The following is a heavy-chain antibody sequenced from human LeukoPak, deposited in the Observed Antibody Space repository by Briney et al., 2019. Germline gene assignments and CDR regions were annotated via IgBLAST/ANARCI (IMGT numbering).Heavy chain of an antibody. J-gene: IGHJ6*03. CDR3: ATMVTDYYYYYYMDV. CDR2: FDPEDGET. D-gene: IGHD5-18*01. V-gene: IGHV1-24*01. Sequence: VASVKVSCKVSGYTLTELSMHWVRQAPGKGLEWMGGFDPEDGETIYAQKFQGRVTMTEDTSTDTAYMELSSLRSEDTAVYYCATMVTDYYYYYYMDVWGKGTTVTVSS. CDR1: GYTLTELS.